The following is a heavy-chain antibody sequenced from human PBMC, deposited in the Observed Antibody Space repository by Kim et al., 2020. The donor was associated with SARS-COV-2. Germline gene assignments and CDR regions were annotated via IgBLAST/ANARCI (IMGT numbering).Heavy chain of an antibody. CDR2: ISSSGSNI. D-gene: IGHD4-17*01. V-gene: IGHV3-48*03. J-gene: IGHJ3*02. Sequence: GGSLRLSCAASGFTFSSYEMNWVRQAPGKGLEWVSYISSSGSNIYYADSVKGRFTISRDNAKNSLYLQMNSLRAEDTAVYYCAVTVTTLDAFDIWGQGTMVTVSS. CDR3: AVTVTTLDAFDI. CDR1: GFTFSSYE.